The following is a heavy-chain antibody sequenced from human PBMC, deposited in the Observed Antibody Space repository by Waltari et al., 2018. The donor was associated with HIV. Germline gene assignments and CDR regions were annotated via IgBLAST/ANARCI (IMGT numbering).Heavy chain of an antibody. CDR2: IYYSGST. J-gene: IGHJ4*02. D-gene: IGHD2-15*01. CDR1: NGSISRSDYY. Sequence: QLQLQQSGPGLVKPSETLSLTCTVSNGSISRSDYYWGWIRQPPGRGLEWIGSIYYSGSTYYNPSVKSRVTISVDTSKNQFSLKLRSVTAADTAFYYCARQFCSGGSCLGADYFDYWGQGTLVTVSS. CDR3: ARQFCSGGSCLGADYFDY. V-gene: IGHV4-39*01.